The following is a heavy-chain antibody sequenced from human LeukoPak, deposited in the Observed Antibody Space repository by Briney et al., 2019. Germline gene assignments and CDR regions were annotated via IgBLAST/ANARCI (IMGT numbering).Heavy chain of an antibody. CDR2: ISYDGSNK. D-gene: IGHD2-2*01. CDR3: ARDWGGYCSSTSCLVALGY. J-gene: IGHJ4*02. CDR1: GFTFSSYA. V-gene: IGHV3-30-3*01. Sequence: PGGSLRLSCAASGFTFSSYAMHWVRQAPGKGLEWVAVISYDGSNKYYADSVKGRFTISRDNSKNTLYLQMSSLRAEDTAVYYCARDWGGYCSSTSCLVALGYWGQGTLVTVSS.